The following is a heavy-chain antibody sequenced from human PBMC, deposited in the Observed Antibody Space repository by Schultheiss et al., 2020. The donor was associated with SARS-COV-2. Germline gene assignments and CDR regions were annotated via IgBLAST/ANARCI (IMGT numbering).Heavy chain of an antibody. CDR3: VRGYNTNWGRWTDAFDI. D-gene: IGHD1-14*01. J-gene: IGHJ3*02. CDR2: INPNSGGT. CDR1: GYTFTDYY. V-gene: IGHV1-2*04. Sequence: ASVKVSCKASGYTFTDYYMHWVRQAPGQGLDWMGWINPNSGGTNYAQNFQGWVTMTGDTSISTAYMELSSLRSDDTAVYYCVRGYNTNWGRWTDAFDIWGQGTMVTVSS.